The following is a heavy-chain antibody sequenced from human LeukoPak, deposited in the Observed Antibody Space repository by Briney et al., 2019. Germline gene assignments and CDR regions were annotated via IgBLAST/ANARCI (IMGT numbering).Heavy chain of an antibody. CDR1: GASVSTYY. D-gene: IGHD3-10*01. CDR3: ARQESSYGSGSYFDY. J-gene: IGHJ4*02. V-gene: IGHV4-59*02. Sequence: SETLSLTCTVSGASVSTYYWSWIRQPPGKGLEWIGHMYYSGSTNYSPSLKSRVTMSIDTSKNQFSLRLRSVTAADTAVYYCARQESSYGSGSYFDYWGQGFLVTVSS. CDR2: MYYSGST.